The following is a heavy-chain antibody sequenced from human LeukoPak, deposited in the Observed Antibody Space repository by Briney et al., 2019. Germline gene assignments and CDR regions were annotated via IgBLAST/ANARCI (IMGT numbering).Heavy chain of an antibody. CDR1: GGSISTYY. J-gene: IGHJ4*02. CDR3: ARNGGGWSFDY. D-gene: IGHD6-19*01. Sequence: SETLSLTCTVSGGSISTYYWSWIRQSPGKGLEWIGYMSYSGNSNYSPSLKSRVTVSVDTSKNQFSLKLTSVTAADTAVYYCARNGGGWSFDYWGQGTLVTVSS. CDR2: MSYSGNS. V-gene: IGHV4-59*08.